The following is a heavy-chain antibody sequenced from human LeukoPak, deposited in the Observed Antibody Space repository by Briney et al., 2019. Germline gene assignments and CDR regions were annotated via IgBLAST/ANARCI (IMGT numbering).Heavy chain of an antibody. Sequence: GGSLRLSCEASGFSFSSYYMTWVRQAPGKGLEWVANINQDGSAKYYADSVKGPFNISRDNAKNSLYLQMNSLRAEDTAVYYCVRDPGPNVPAWGAFDIWGQGTMVTVSS. V-gene: IGHV3-7*01. D-gene: IGHD2-2*01. CDR1: GFSFSSYY. CDR2: INQDGSAK. J-gene: IGHJ3*02. CDR3: VRDPGPNVPAWGAFDI.